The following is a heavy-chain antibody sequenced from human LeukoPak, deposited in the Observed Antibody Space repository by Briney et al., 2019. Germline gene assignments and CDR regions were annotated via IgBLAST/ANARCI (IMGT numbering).Heavy chain of an antibody. CDR1: GFTFDDYA. CDR2: ISWNSGSI. CDR3: AKMSYYDFWSGYSGFDY. Sequence: PGRSLRLSCAASGFTFDDYAMPWVRQAPGKGLEWVSGISWNSGSIGYADSVKGRFTISRDNAKNSLYLQMNSLRAEDTALYYCAKMSYYDFWSGYSGFDYWGQGTLVTVSS. D-gene: IGHD3-3*01. V-gene: IGHV3-9*01. J-gene: IGHJ4*02.